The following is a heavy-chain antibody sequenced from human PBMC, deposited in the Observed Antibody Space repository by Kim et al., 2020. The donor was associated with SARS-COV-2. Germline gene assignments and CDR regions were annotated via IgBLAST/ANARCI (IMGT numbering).Heavy chain of an antibody. CDR3: ARFAQRPIRGFDY. Sequence: SETLSLTCTVSGGSISSSSYYWGWIRQPPGKGLEWIGSIYYSGSTYYNPSLKSRVTISVDTSKNQFSLKLSSVTAADTAVYYCARFAQRPIRGFDYWGQGTLVTVSS. V-gene: IGHV4-39*01. D-gene: IGHD6-25*01. CDR2: IYYSGST. J-gene: IGHJ4*02. CDR1: GGSISSSSYY.